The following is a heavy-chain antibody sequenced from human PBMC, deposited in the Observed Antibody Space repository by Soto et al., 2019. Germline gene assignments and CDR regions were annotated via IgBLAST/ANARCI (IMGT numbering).Heavy chain of an antibody. V-gene: IGHV3-30*18. Sequence: HPGGSLRLSCAASGFTFSSYGMHWVRQAPGKGLEWVAVISYDGSNKYYADSVKGRFTISRDNSKNTLYLQMNSLRAEDTAVYYCAKDLGIATPNWFDPWGQGTLVTVSS. CDR1: GFTFSSYG. D-gene: IGHD6-13*01. J-gene: IGHJ5*02. CDR3: AKDLGIATPNWFDP. CDR2: ISYDGSNK.